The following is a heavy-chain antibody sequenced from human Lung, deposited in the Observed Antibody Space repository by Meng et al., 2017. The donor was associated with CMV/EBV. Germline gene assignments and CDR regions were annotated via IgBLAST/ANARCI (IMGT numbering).Heavy chain of an antibody. D-gene: IGHD6-13*01. CDR1: GFIFSSYT. CDR2: INNSGGRT. J-gene: IGHJ4*02. V-gene: IGHV3-23*01. CDR3: ARAGGASWYDY. Sequence: LSFAASGFIFSSYTMVCVRLAPGKGPEWVSDINNSGGRTYYVDSVRGRFTISRDNSKDALFLQMNSLRAEDTAVYYCARAGGASWYDYWGQGTLVTVSS.